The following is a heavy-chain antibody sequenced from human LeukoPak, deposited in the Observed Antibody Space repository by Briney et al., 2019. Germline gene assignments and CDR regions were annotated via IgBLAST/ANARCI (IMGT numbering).Heavy chain of an antibody. V-gene: IGHV3-23*01. CDR3: ARGVNYFVLEY. J-gene: IGHJ4*02. CDR1: GFTFSTYA. Sequence: GGSLRLSCAASGFTFSTYAMSWVRQAPGKGLEWVSAISVSGAGTYYADSVKGRFTISRDNSKNTLHLQMNSLSAEDTAVYYCARGVNYFVLEYWGQGTLVTVSS. CDR2: ISVSGAGT. D-gene: IGHD3-10*02.